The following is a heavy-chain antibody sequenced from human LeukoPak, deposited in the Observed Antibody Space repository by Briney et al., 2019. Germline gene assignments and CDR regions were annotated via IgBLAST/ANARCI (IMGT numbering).Heavy chain of an antibody. CDR1: GASTTSYY. Sequence: KPSETLSLTCSVSGASTTSYYWNWIRQAPGKGLEWIGYIYSDGTTSYSPSLRSRVTISIDTSGNQFSLKLSSVTAADTAVYYCVTYYFDSSGPKKNYWGQGTLVTVSS. D-gene: IGHD3-22*01. CDR2: IYSDGTT. CDR3: VTYYFDSSGPKKNY. V-gene: IGHV4-4*09. J-gene: IGHJ4*02.